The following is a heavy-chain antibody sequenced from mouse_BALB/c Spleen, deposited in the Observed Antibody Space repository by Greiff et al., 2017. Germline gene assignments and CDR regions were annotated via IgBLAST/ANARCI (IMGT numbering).Heavy chain of an antibody. V-gene: IGHV14-3*02. CDR2: IDPANGNT. CDR1: GYAFTDSY. J-gene: IGHJ4*01. Sequence: VQLQQSGAELVKPGASVKLSCTASGYAFTDSYMHWVKQRPGQGLEWIGSIDPANGNTNYDPKFQGKATITADTSSSTAYLQLSSLTSEDTAVYYCVRRYDGYAMDYWGQGTSVTVSS. CDR3: VRRYDGYAMDY. D-gene: IGHD2-14*01.